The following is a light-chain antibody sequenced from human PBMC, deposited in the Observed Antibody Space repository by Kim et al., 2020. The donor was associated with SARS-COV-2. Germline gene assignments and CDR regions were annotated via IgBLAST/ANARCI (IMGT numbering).Light chain of an antibody. CDR1: TSNIGTNA. V-gene: IGLV1-44*01. Sequence: GQRVTISCSGSTSNIGTNAVNWYQQLPGTAPKHLIYSNDHRPSGVPDRFSGSKSGTSASLAISGLQSEDEADYYCSAWDDSLNGVIFGGGTQLTVL. CDR2: SND. CDR3: SAWDDSLNGVI. J-gene: IGLJ2*01.